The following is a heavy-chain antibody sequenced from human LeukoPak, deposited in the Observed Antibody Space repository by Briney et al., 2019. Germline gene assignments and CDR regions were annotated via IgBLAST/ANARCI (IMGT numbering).Heavy chain of an antibody. J-gene: IGHJ4*02. CDR1: GFTFSSYG. CDR3: AKDVLPYDRTYYFDY. D-gene: IGHD3-22*01. Sequence: GGSLRLSCAASGFTFSSYGMHWVRQAPGKGLEWVAFLRYDGSNKYYADSVKGRFTISRDNSKNALYLQMNSLRAEDTAVYYCAKDVLPYDRTYYFDYWGQGTLVIVSS. V-gene: IGHV3-30*02. CDR2: LRYDGSNK.